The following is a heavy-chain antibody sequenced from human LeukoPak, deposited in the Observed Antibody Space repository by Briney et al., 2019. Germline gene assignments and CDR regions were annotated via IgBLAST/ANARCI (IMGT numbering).Heavy chain of an antibody. D-gene: IGHD6-13*01. CDR2: ISSDGSIK. V-gene: IGHV3-30-3*01. Sequence: GRPLRLSCAASGFIFSSYAMHWVRQAPGKGLEWVAVISSDGSIKYYADSVKGRFTISRDNSKNTLYLQMNSLRAEDTAVYSCARDVAATGNWYFDLWGRGTLVTVSS. J-gene: IGHJ2*01. CDR3: ARDVAATGNWYFDL. CDR1: GFIFSSYA.